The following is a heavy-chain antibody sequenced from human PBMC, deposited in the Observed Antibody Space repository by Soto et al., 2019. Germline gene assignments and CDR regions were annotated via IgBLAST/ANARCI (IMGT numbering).Heavy chain of an antibody. CDR1: GYTFTSYD. J-gene: IGHJ6*03. D-gene: IGHD3-3*01. V-gene: IGHV1-8*01. Sequence: ASVTVSCKASGYTFTSYDINWVRQATGQGLEWMGWMNPNSGNTGYAQKFQGRVTMTRNTSISTAYMELSSLRSEDTAVYYCARGVESNDFWSGFRYYYYMDVWGKGTTVTVSS. CDR3: ARGVESNDFWSGFRYYYYMDV. CDR2: MNPNSGNT.